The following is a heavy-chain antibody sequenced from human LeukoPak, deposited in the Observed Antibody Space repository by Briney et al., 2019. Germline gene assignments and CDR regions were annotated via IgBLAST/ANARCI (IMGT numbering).Heavy chain of an antibody. CDR1: GYTLTELS. J-gene: IGHJ4*02. V-gene: IGHV1-24*01. CDR3: ATGGVNYGDYVSLDY. Sequence: GASVKVSCKVSGYTLTELSMHWARQAPGKGLEWMGGFDPEDGETIYAQKFQGRVTMTEDTSTDTAYMELSSLRSEDTAVYYCATGGVNYGDYVSLDYWGQGTLVTVSS. CDR2: FDPEDGET. D-gene: IGHD4-17*01.